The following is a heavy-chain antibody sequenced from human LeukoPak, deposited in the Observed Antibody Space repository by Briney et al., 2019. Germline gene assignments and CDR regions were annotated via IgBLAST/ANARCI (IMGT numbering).Heavy chain of an antibody. Sequence: SETLSLTCAVYGGSFSGYYWSWIRQPPGKGLEWIGEINHSGSTNYNPSLKSRVTISVDTSKNQFSLKPSSVTAADTAVYYCARGFYVWGSYRPTHDAFDIWGQGTMVTVSS. CDR3: ARGFYVWGSYRPTHDAFDI. V-gene: IGHV4-34*01. CDR1: GGSFSGYY. D-gene: IGHD3-16*02. J-gene: IGHJ3*02. CDR2: INHSGST.